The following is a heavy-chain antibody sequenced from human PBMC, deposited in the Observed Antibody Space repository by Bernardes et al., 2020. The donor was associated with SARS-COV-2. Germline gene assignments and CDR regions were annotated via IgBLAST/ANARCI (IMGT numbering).Heavy chain of an antibody. D-gene: IGHD1-26*01. CDR3: AKFLAGSSPHRTGAATFFDY. J-gene: IGHJ4*02. Sequence: GSLRLSCAASGFSFSSYAMSWVRQAPGRGLEWVSSISGTVGTTFYADSVKGRFTISRDNSKNTLYLQMNSLRVEDTALYYCAKFLAGSSPHRTGAATFFDYWGQGALVTVSS. CDR1: GFSFSSYA. V-gene: IGHV3-23*01. CDR2: ISGTVGTT.